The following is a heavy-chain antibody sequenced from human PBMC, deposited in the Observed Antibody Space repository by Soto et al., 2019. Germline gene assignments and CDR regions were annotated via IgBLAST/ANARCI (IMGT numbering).Heavy chain of an antibody. Sequence: SETLSLTCAVYGGSFSGDHWSWIRQPPGKGLEWIGEINHSGSTNYNPSLKSRVTIAVDTSKKQISLKLNSVTAADTAVYYCARRYCSTTSCLAGFDPWGRGTLVTVSS. J-gene: IGHJ5*02. CDR2: INHSGST. D-gene: IGHD2-2*01. V-gene: IGHV4-34*01. CDR1: GGSFSGDH. CDR3: ARRYCSTTSCLAGFDP.